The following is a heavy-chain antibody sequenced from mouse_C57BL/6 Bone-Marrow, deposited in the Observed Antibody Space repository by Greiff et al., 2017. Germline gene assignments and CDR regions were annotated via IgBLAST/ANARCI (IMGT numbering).Heavy chain of an antibody. CDR1: GFNIKDDY. D-gene: IGHD1-1*02. Sequence: EVQLQQSGAELVRPGASVKLSCTASGFNIKDDYIHWVKQRPEQGLEWIGWIDPEIGDTEYASKFQGKATITSDTSSNTAYLQLSSLTSEYTAAYYCSSFVGVYFDFSGQGTPLTVAS. CDR2: IDPEIGDT. V-gene: IGHV14-4*01. CDR3: SSFVGVYFDF. J-gene: IGHJ2*01.